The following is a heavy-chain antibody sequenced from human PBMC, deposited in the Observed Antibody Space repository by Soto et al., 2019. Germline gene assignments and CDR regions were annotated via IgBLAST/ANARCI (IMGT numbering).Heavy chain of an antibody. J-gene: IGHJ3*02. V-gene: IGHV1-18*04. CDR3: ARVEYSSSWSYLGDAFDI. CDR2: ISAYNGNT. D-gene: IGHD6-13*01. CDR1: GYTFTSYG. Sequence: ASVKVSCKASGYTFTSYGISWVRQAPGQGLEWMGWISAYNGNTNYAQKLQGGVTMTTDTSTSTAYMELRSLRSDDTAVYYCARVEYSSSWSYLGDAFDIWGQGTMVTVSS.